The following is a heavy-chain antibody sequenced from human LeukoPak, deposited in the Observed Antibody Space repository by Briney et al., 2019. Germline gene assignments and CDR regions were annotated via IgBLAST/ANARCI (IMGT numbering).Heavy chain of an antibody. V-gene: IGHV3-21*04. Sequence: GGSLRLSCAASGSTFSNYSMNWVRQAPGQGLEWVLFISSSGSYIYYADSVKGRFTISRDNAKNSLYLQMNSLRAEDTAVYYCARISKGGYKSGRRDPPYYFDYWGQGTLVPVSS. CDR2: ISSSGSYI. CDR3: ARISKGGYKSGRRDPPYYFDY. D-gene: IGHD5-18*01. J-gene: IGHJ4*02. CDR1: GSTFSNYS.